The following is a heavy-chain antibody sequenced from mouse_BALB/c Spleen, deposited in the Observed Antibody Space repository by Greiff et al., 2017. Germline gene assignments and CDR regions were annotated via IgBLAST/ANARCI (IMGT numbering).Heavy chain of an antibody. CDR2: ISSGGSYT. Sequence: EVKLVESGGDLVKPGGSLKLSCAASGFTFSSYGMSWVRQTPDKRLEWVATISSGGSYTYYPDSVKGRFTISRDNAKNTLYLQMSSLKSEDTAMYYCARHDYTDYWGQGTTLTVSS. V-gene: IGHV5-6*01. CDR3: ARHDYTDY. D-gene: IGHD2-4*01. CDR1: GFTFSSYG. J-gene: IGHJ2*01.